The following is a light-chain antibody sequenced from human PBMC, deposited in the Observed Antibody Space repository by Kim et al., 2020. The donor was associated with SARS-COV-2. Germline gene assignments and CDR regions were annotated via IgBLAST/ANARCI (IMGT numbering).Light chain of an antibody. CDR1: TGTVTSVYF. CDR3: LLYYGDGQLL. J-gene: IGLJ2*01. Sequence: GWTVTLSCVSGTGTVTSVYFPSWFQQKPGQAPRALIYSTSNKHSWTPARFSGALLGGKAALTLSSVQREDEAEYYCLLYYGDGQLLFGGGTQLTVL. CDR2: STS. V-gene: IGLV7-43*01.